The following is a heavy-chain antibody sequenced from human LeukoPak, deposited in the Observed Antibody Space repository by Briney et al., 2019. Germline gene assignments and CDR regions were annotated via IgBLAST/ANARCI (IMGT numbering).Heavy chain of an antibody. CDR3: ASLGLAVAGTTGDY. V-gene: IGHV1-46*01. D-gene: IGHD6-19*01. J-gene: IGHJ4*02. CDR2: INPSRGST. CDR1: GYTFTSYY. Sequence: ASVKVSCKASGYTFTSYYIHWVRQAPGQGLEWMGLINPSRGSTDYAQKFQGRVTITRDTSTSTVYMELSSPRSDDTAVYYCASLGLAVAGTTGDYWGQGTLVTVSS.